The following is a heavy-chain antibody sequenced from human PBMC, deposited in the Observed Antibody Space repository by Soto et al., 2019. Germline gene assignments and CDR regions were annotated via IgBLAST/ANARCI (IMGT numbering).Heavy chain of an antibody. Sequence: GESLKISCKGSGYSFTSYWTSWVRQMPGKGLEWMGRIDPSDSYTNYSPSFQGHVTISADKSISTAYLQWSSLKASDTAMYYCAREVTVTTGLGYYYGMDVWGQGTTVTVSS. J-gene: IGHJ6*02. CDR2: IDPSDSYT. CDR1: GYSFTSYW. D-gene: IGHD4-17*01. V-gene: IGHV5-10-1*01. CDR3: AREVTVTTGLGYYYGMDV.